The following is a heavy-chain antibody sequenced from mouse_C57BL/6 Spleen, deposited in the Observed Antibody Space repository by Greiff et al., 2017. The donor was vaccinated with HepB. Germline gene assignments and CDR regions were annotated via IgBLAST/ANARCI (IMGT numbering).Heavy chain of an antibody. J-gene: IGHJ3*01. CDR2: IRNKANGYTT. V-gene: IGHV7-3*01. CDR3: ARYSSDYEVAY. Sequence: DVKLVESGGGLVQPGGSLSLSCAASGFTFTDYYMSWVRQPPGKALEWLGFIRNKANGYTTEYSASVKGRFTISRDNSQSILYLQMNALRAEDSATYYCARYSSDYEVAYWGQGTLVTVSA. CDR1: GFTFTDYY. D-gene: IGHD2-4*01.